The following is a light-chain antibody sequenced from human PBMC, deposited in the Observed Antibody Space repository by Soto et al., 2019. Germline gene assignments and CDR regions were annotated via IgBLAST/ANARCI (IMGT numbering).Light chain of an antibody. CDR1: QGIRND. V-gene: IGKV1-6*01. J-gene: IGKJ4*01. Sequence: AIQMTQSPSSLSASVGDRATITCRASQGIRNDLGWYQQKPGKAPKLLIYAASSLQSGVPSRFSGSGSGTDFTLTISSLQPEDFATYYCQQYKTFLLTFGGGTKVDIK. CDR2: AAS. CDR3: QQYKTFLLT.